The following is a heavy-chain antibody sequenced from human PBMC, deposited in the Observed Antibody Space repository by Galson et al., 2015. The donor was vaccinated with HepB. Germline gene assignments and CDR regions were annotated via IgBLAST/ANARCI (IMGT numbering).Heavy chain of an antibody. D-gene: IGHD3-22*01. CDR1: GGTFSSYA. V-gene: IGHV1-69*13. CDR3: ARDRGSSGYRDAFDI. J-gene: IGHJ3*02. Sequence: SVKVSCKASGGTFSSYAISWVRQAPGQGLEWMGGIIPIFGMANYAQKFQGRVTITADESTSTAYMELSSLRSEDTAVYYCARDRGSSGYRDAFDIWGQGTMVTVSS. CDR2: IIPIFGMA.